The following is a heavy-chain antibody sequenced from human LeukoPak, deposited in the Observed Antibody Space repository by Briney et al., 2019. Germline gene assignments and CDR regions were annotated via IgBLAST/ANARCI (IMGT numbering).Heavy chain of an antibody. D-gene: IGHD5-12*01. CDR3: AKDGYGDYEAPFHYYMDA. CDR2: INPNSGGT. J-gene: IGHJ6*03. Sequence: ASVKVSCKASGYTFTGYYMHWVRQAPGQGLEWMGWINPNSGGTNYAQKFQGRVTMTRDTSISTAYMELSRLRSDDTAVYYCAKDGYGDYEAPFHYYMDAWGRGTTVTVSS. CDR1: GYTFTGYY. V-gene: IGHV1-2*02.